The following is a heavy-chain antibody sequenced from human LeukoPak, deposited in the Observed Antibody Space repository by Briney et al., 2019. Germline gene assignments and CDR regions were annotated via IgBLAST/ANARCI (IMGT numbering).Heavy chain of an antibody. J-gene: IGHJ6*02. V-gene: IGHV3-30*04. CDR2: ISHDGSSN. CDR1: EFTFSTYA. CDR3: ARGNGALGPVPPAMPPYYSGMDV. D-gene: IGHD2-2*01. Sequence: PGRSLRLSCAASEFTFSTYAMHWVRQAPGKGLEWVAVISHDGSSNYYADSVKGRFTISRDNSKNTLYLQMHTLRAEDTAVYYCARGNGALGPVPPAMPPYYSGMDVWGQGTTVTVSS.